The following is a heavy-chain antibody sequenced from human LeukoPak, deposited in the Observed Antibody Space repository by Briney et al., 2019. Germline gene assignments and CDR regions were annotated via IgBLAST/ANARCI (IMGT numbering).Heavy chain of an antibody. CDR3: AKGRDCGYGTFDY. Sequence: GVSLRLSCAASGFTFSNYAMNWVRQAPGKGLEWVSHISGSGGSTYYVDSVKGRFTISRDSSKNTLYLQMNSLRADDTAVYYCAKGRDCGYGTFDYWGQGTLVTVSS. D-gene: IGHD5-12*01. J-gene: IGHJ4*01. V-gene: IGHV3-23*01. CDR1: GFTFSNYA. CDR2: ISGSGGST.